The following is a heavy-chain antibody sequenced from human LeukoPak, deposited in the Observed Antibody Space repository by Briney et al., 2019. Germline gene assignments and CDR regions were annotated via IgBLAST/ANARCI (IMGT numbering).Heavy chain of an antibody. Sequence: SETLSLTCTVSGGSISSSSYYWGWIRQPPGTGLEWIGSIYYSGSTYYNPSLKSRVTMSVDTSKNQFSLKLNSVTAADTAVYYCARSSIVGATDYFDYWGQGTLVTVSS. V-gene: IGHV4-39*07. D-gene: IGHD1-26*01. J-gene: IGHJ4*02. CDR1: GGSISSSSYY. CDR3: ARSSIVGATDYFDY. CDR2: IYYSGST.